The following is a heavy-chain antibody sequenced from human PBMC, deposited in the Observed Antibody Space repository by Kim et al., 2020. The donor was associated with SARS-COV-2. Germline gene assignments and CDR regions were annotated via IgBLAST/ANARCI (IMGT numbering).Heavy chain of an antibody. V-gene: IGHV3-21*01. Sequence: GGSLRLSCAASGFTFSSYSMNWVRQAPGKGLEWVSSISSSSSYIYYADSVKGRFTISRDNAKNSLYLQMNSLRAEDTAVYYCARDREYGRPRPIDYCGEGSPVTVSS. J-gene: IGHJ4*02. D-gene: IGHD3-10*01. CDR3: ARDREYGRPRPIDY. CDR2: ISSSSSYI. CDR1: GFTFSSYS.